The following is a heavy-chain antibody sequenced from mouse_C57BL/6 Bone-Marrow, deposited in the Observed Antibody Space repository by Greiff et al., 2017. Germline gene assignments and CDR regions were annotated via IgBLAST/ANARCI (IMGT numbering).Heavy chain of an antibody. V-gene: IGHV1-53*01. Sequence: QVQLQQPGTELVKPGASVKLSCKASGYTFTSYWMHWVKQRPGQGLEWIGNINPSNGGTNYNEKFKSKATLTVDKSSSTAYMQLSSLTSEDSAVCYCERHYGSSYGYWYFDVWGTGTTVTVSS. CDR2: INPSNGGT. CDR1: GYTFTSYW. CDR3: ERHYGSSYGYWYFDV. J-gene: IGHJ1*03. D-gene: IGHD1-1*01.